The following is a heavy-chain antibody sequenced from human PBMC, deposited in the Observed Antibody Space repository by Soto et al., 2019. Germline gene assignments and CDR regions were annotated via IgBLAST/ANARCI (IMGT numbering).Heavy chain of an antibody. V-gene: IGHV3-30*18. CDR3: PKDRGDSSSWYFDY. CDR2: ISYDGSNK. CDR1: GFTFSSYG. D-gene: IGHD6-13*01. J-gene: IGHJ4*02. Sequence: QVQLVESGGGVVQPGRSLRLSCAASGFTFSSYGMHWVRQAPGKGLEWVAVISYDGSNKYYADSVKGRFTISRDNSKNTLYLQMNSLRAEDTAVYYCPKDRGDSSSWYFDYWGQGTLVTVSS.